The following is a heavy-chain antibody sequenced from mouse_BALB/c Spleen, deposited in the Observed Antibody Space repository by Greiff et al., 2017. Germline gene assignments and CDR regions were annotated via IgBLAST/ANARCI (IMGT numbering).Heavy chain of an antibody. CDR3: VRHYGSSYSYWYFDV. J-gene: IGHJ1*01. D-gene: IGHD1-1*01. CDR1: GFSLTSYD. V-gene: IGHV2-9-2*01. CDR2: IWTGGGT. Sequence: QVQLQQSGPGLVAPSQSLSITCTVSGFSLTSYDISWIRQPPGKGLEWLGVIWTGGGTNYNSAFMSRLSISKDNSKSQVFLKMNSLQTDDTAIYYCVRHYGSSYSYWYFDVWGAGTTVTVSS.